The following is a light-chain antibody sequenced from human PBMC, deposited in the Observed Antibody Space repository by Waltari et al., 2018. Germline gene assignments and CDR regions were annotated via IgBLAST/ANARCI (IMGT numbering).Light chain of an antibody. CDR2: EAT. CDR1: SNDIGNYDL. Sequence: QSALTQPASVSGSPGQSITLSCTGTSNDIGNYDLVSWYQQRPGEAPKLLMYEATKRPSGVSNRFSGSKSGKTASLTISGLQTEDEADYYCFSFVAANSFVFGPGTKVTVL. CDR3: FSFVAANSFV. J-gene: IGLJ1*01. V-gene: IGLV2-23*01.